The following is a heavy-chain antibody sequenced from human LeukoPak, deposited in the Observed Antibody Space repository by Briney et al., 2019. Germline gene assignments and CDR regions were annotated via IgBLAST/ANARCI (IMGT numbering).Heavy chain of an antibody. V-gene: IGHV3-21*01. J-gene: IGHJ4*02. CDR2: ISSSSSYI. Sequence: AGGSLRLSCATSGFTFSSYSMHWVRQAPGKGLEWVSSISSSSSYIYYADSVKGRFIISGDNAKNSLYLQMNSLRAEDTAVYYCARERGDSSGYGYWGQGTLVTVSS. CDR1: GFTFSSYS. CDR3: ARERGDSSGYGY. D-gene: IGHD3-22*01.